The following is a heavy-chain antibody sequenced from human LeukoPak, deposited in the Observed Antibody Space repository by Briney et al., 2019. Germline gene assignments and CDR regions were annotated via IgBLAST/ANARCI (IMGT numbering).Heavy chain of an antibody. J-gene: IGHJ4*02. D-gene: IGHD5-24*01. CDR2: ISYDGSNK. CDR3: AKEGRWLQPYFDY. V-gene: IGHV3-30*18. Sequence: PGGSLRLSCAASGFTFSSYGIHWVRQAPGKGLEWVAVISYDGSNKYFADSVKGRFTISRDNSKNTLYLQMNSLRAEDTAVYYCAKEGRWLQPYFDYWGQGTLVTVSS. CDR1: GFTFSSYG.